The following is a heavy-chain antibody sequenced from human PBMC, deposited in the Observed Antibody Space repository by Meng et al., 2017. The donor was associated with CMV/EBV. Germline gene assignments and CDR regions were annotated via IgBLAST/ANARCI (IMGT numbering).Heavy chain of an antibody. CDR1: GFTFSSYG. D-gene: IGHD1-1*01. V-gene: IGHV3-30*02. J-gene: IGHJ3*02. CDR2: IRYDGNNK. Sequence: GESLKISCAASGFTFSSYGMHWVRQAPGKGLEWVAFIRYDGNNKYYADSVKGRFTISRDNSKNTLNLQMNSLRAEETAVFYCAKAGGYNWNDEAFDIWGLGTMVTVSS. CDR3: AKAGGYNWNDEAFDI.